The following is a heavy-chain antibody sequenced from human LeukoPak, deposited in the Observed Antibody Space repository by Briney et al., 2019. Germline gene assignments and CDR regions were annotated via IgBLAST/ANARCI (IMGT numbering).Heavy chain of an antibody. Sequence: SETLSLTCTVSGGSISSYYWSWIRQPAGKGLEWIGRIYTSGSITYNPSLKSRVSMSVDTSKNQFSLKLSSVTAADTAVYYCAREGSGYDHSGYWGQGTLVTVSS. D-gene: IGHD5-12*01. V-gene: IGHV4-4*07. J-gene: IGHJ4*02. CDR2: IYTSGSI. CDR3: AREGSGYDHSGY. CDR1: GGSISSYY.